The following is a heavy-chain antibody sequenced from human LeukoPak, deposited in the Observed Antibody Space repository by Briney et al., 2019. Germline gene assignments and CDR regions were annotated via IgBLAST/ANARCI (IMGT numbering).Heavy chain of an antibody. CDR2: ISWNSGSI. Sequence: GGSLRLSCAASGFTFDDYAMHWVRQAPGKDLEWVSGISWNSGSIGYADSVKGRFTISRDNAKNSLYLQMNSLRAEDTAVYYCARIQKSRKSVASAVDCWGQGTVVIVSS. CDR1: GFTFDDYA. D-gene: IGHD5-12*01. J-gene: IGHJ4*02. CDR3: ARIQKSRKSVASAVDC. V-gene: IGHV3-9*01.